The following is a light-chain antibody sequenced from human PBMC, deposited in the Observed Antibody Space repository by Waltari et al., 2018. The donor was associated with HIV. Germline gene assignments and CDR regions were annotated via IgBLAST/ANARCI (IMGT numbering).Light chain of an antibody. J-gene: IGKJ1*01. CDR2: WAS. CDR1: QSLLFRSDNKNY. V-gene: IGKV4-1*01. Sequence: DIVMTQSPDSLAVSLGERATIHCKSSQSLLFRSDNKNYLTWYQQKPGQPPKLLIYWASTRESGVPDRFSGSGSGTDFTLTISSLQAEDVAVYYCQQYYSSPTFGQGTKVEIK. CDR3: QQYYSSPT.